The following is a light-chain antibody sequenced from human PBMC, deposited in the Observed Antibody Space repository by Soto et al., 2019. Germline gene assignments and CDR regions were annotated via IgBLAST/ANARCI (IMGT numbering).Light chain of an antibody. J-gene: IGKJ1*01. Sequence: DIQMTQSTSTLSASVGDRVTITCLASQSISSWLAWYQQKPGKAPKLLIYDASSLESGVPSRFSGSGSGTEFTLTISSLQPDDFATYYCQQYNSPPWTFGQGTNVDI. CDR1: QSISSW. V-gene: IGKV1-5*01. CDR3: QQYNSPPWT. CDR2: DAS.